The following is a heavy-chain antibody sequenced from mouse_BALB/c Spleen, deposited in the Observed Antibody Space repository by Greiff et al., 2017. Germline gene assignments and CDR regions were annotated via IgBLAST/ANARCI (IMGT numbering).Heavy chain of an antibody. J-gene: IGHJ3*01. CDR1: GYTFTSYW. CDR2: INPSTGYT. D-gene: IGHD1-1*01. Sequence: QVQLKESGAELAKPGASVKMSCKASGYTFTSYWMHWVKQRPGQGLEWIGYINPSTGYTEYNQKFKDKATLTADKSSSTAYMQLSSLTSEDSAVYYCARTGSSSSAYWGQGTLVTVSA. CDR3: ARTGSSSSAY. V-gene: IGHV1-7*01.